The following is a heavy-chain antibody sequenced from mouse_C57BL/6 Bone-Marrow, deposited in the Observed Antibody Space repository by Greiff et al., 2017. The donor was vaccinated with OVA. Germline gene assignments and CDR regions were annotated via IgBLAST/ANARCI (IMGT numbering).Heavy chain of an antibody. J-gene: IGHJ3*01. CDR3: ARGDDGYIPTFFAY. V-gene: IGHV1-59*01. CDR2: IDPSDSYT. CDR1: GYTFTSYW. Sequence: QVQLQQPGAELVRPGTSVKLSCKASGYTFTSYWMHWVKQRPGQGLEWIGVIDPSDSYTNYNQKFKGKATLTVATSSSTAYMQLSSLTSEDSAVYYCARGDDGYIPTFFAYWGQGTLVTVSA. D-gene: IGHD2-3*01.